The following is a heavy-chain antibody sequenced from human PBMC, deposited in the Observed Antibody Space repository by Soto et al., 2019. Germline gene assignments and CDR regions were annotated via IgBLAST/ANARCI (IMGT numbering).Heavy chain of an antibody. CDR2: IYYSGST. J-gene: IGHJ6*02. CDR1: GGSISSSSYY. D-gene: IGHD5-12*01. Sequence: SETLSLTCTVSGGSISSSSYYWGWIRQPPGKGLEWIGSIYYSGSTYYNPSLKSRVTISVDTSKNQFSLKLSSVTAADTAVYYCARTDRASEYSGYYYYGMDVWGQGTTVTVSS. CDR3: ARTDRASEYSGYYYYGMDV. V-gene: IGHV4-39*01.